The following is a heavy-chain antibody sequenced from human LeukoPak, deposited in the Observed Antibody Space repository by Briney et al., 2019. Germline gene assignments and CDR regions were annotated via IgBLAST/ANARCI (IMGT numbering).Heavy chain of an antibody. V-gene: IGHV3-33*01. CDR2: IWYDGSNK. CDR1: GFTFSSYG. J-gene: IGHJ4*02. Sequence: GGSLRLSCAASGFTFSSYGMHWDRQAPGKGLEWVAVIWYDGSNKYYADSVKGRFTISRDNSKNTLYLQMNSLRAEDTAVYYCARAWGGSSYYFDYWGQGTLVTVSS. D-gene: IGHD6-6*01. CDR3: ARAWGGSSYYFDY.